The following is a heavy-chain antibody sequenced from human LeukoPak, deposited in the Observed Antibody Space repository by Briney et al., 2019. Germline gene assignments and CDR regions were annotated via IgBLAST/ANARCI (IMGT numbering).Heavy chain of an antibody. J-gene: IGHJ1*01. D-gene: IGHD6-19*01. CDR3: ARDFGSGWYGYFQH. CDR2: ISGSSSYT. CDR1: GFTFDDYY. V-gene: IGHV3-11*06. Sequence: GGSLRLSCAASGFTFDDYYMTWIRQAPGKGLEWVSYISGSSSYTNYVDSVKGRFTIPRDNAKNSLYLQMNSLRAEDTAVYYCARDFGSGWYGYFQHWGQGTLVTVSS.